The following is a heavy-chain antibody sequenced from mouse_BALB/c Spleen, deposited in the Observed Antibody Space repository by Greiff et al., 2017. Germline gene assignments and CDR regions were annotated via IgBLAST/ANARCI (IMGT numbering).Heavy chain of an antibody. CDR1: GYSFTGYY. CDR3: ARDHYYGPFDY. D-gene: IGHD1-2*01. J-gene: IGHJ2*01. CDR2: INPYNGAT. V-gene: IGHV1-31*01. Sequence: EVQGVESGPELVKPGASVKISCKASGYSFTGYYMHWVKQSHVKSLEWIGRINPYNGATSYNQNFKDKASLTVDKSSSTAYMELHSLTSEDSAVYYCARDHYYGPFDYWGQGTTLTVSS.